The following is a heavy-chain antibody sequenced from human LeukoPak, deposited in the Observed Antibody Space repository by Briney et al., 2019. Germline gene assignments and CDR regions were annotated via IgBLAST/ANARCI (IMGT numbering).Heavy chain of an antibody. CDR1: GFTFSSYA. CDR3: ARDRDIQFKYCYDSSGYPEAHAFDI. CDR2: ISYDGSNK. Sequence: QPGGSLRLSCAASGFTFSSYAMHWVRQAPGKGLEWVAVISYDGSNKYYADSVKGRFTISRDNSKNTLYLQMNSLRAEDTAVYYCARDRDIQFKYCYDSSGYPEAHAFDIWGQGTMVTVSS. V-gene: IGHV3-30*04. D-gene: IGHD3-22*01. J-gene: IGHJ3*02.